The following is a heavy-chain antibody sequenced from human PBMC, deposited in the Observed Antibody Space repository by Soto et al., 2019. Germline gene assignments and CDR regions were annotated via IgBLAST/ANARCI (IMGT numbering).Heavy chain of an antibody. J-gene: IGHJ5*02. D-gene: IGHD3-10*01. CDR3: AHRRTYGSGSSVWFDP. CDR1: GFSLSTNGVG. Sequence: QITFKESGPTLVKPTQTLTLTYTFSGFSLSTNGVGVGWIRQPPGKALEWLALIYWDDDSRYSPSLKSRLTITKDTSKNQVVLTMTNMDPVDTATYYCAHRRTYGSGSSVWFDPWGQGTLVTVSS. CDR2: IYWDDDS. V-gene: IGHV2-5*02.